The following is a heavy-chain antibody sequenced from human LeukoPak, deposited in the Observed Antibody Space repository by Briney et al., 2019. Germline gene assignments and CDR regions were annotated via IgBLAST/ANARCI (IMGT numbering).Heavy chain of an antibody. Sequence: SETLSLTCAVSGGSTSSGGYSWSWIRQPPGKGLEWIGYIYHSGSTYYNPSLKSRVTISVDRSKNQFSLKLSSVTAADTAVYYCARVVITLNAPSYYFDYWGQGTLVTVSS. CDR3: ARVVITLNAPSYYFDY. CDR1: GGSTSSGGYS. J-gene: IGHJ4*02. V-gene: IGHV4-30-2*01. CDR2: IYHSGST. D-gene: IGHD3-22*01.